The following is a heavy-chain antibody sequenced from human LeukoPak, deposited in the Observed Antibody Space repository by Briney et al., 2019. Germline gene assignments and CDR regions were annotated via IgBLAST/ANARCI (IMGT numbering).Heavy chain of an antibody. D-gene: IGHD3-3*01. CDR2: ISAYNGNT. J-gene: IGHJ5*02. CDR1: GYTFTSYG. V-gene: IGHV1-18*01. Sequence: ASVKVSCKASGYTFTSYGISWVRQAPGQGLEWMGWISAYNGNTNYAQKLQGRVTMTTDTSTSTAYMELRSLRSDDTAVYYCARVYYDFWSGYHRWFDPWGQGTLDTVSS. CDR3: ARVYYDFWSGYHRWFDP.